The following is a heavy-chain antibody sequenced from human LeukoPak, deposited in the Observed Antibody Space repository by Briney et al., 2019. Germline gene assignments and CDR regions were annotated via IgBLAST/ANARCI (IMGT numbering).Heavy chain of an antibody. J-gene: IGHJ5*02. D-gene: IGHD3-10*01. CDR3: ARDNGGYWFDP. CDR1: GFTFSSYS. CDR2: ISSSSSYI. V-gene: IGHV3-21*01. Sequence: GVSLRLSCAASGFTFSSYSMNWVRQAPGKGLEWVSSISSSSSYIYYADSVKGRFTISRDNAKNSLYLQMNSLRAEDTAVYYCARDNGGYWFDPWGQGTLVTVSS.